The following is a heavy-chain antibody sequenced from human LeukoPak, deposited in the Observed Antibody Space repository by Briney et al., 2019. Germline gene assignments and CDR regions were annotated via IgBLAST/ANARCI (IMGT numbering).Heavy chain of an antibody. CDR1: GFTFSSYG. V-gene: IGHV3-30*18. D-gene: IGHD3-10*01. CDR3: VKDGSGSYYTYYFDY. Sequence: PGGSLRLSCAASGFTFSSYGMHWVRQAPGKGLEWVAVISYDGSNKYYADSVKGRFTISRDNSKNTLYLQMSSLRAEDTAVYYCVKDGSGSYYTYYFDYWGQGTLVTVSS. CDR2: ISYDGSNK. J-gene: IGHJ4*02.